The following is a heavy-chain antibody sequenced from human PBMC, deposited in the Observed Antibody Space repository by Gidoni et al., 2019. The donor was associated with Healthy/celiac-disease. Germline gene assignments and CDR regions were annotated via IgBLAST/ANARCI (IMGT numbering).Heavy chain of an antibody. CDR1: DYTFTTYG. V-gene: IGHV1-18*04. CDR3: ARDRSPLRFLEWSGGEQL. CDR2: ISAYNGNT. J-gene: IGHJ4*02. D-gene: IGHD3-3*01. Sequence: QIQLVQSGAEVKKPGASVKVSCKASDYTFTTYGSSWVREDPGQVLEWMGWISAYNGNTNYAQKLKGRVTMTTDTSTSTAYMELRSLRSDDTAVYYGARDRSPLRFLEWSGGEQLWGQGTLVTVSA.